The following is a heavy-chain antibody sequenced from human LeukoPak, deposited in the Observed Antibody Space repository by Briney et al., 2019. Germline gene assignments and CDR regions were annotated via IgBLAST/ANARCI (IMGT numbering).Heavy chain of an antibody. V-gene: IGHV3-30*18. CDR2: ISYGGSNK. J-gene: IGHJ4*02. D-gene: IGHD2-21*02. CDR1: GVTFSGYG. Sequence: GGSLRLSCAVYGVTFSGYGRHWVRQAPGKGLEWVAVISYGGSNKYYADSVKGRFPISRDNSKKTLYLPMNSLRADDTAVYYCAKGRQVTAVDFDYWGQGTLVTVSS. CDR3: AKGRQVTAVDFDY.